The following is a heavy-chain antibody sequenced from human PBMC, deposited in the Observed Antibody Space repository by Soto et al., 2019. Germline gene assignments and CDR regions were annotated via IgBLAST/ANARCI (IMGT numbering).Heavy chain of an antibody. CDR1: GGSISSGGYY. Sequence: QVQLQESGPGLVKPSQTLSLTCTVSGGSISSGGYYWSWIRQHPGKGLEWIGYIYYSGSTYYNPSLWSRVTKSGDTSKNQCSLKPSSVTAADTAVYYCARTRGYSGYDAFDIWGQGTMVTVSS. J-gene: IGHJ3*02. CDR3: ARTRGYSGYDAFDI. D-gene: IGHD5-12*01. V-gene: IGHV4-31*03. CDR2: IYYSGST.